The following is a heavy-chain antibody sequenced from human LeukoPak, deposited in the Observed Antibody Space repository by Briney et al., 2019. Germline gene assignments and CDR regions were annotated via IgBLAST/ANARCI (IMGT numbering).Heavy chain of an antibody. V-gene: IGHV3-64D*06. CDR1: GFTFRSYG. Sequence: GGSLRLSCSASGFTFRSYGMYWVRQASGKGLEYVSAISLNGGSTYYADSVKGRFTISRDNSKNTLYLQMTNLRDEDTAVYYCVKTLGAVAENFDYWGQGTLVTVSS. CDR2: ISLNGGST. D-gene: IGHD3-16*01. J-gene: IGHJ4*02. CDR3: VKTLGAVAENFDY.